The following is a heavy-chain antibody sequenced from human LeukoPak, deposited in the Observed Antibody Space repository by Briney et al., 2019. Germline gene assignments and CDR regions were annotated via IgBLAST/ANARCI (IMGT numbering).Heavy chain of an antibody. CDR3: ARDLGYYYDSSGYYDHDAFDI. V-gene: IGHV3-33*01. D-gene: IGHD3-22*01. Sequence: GGSLRLSCAASGFTFSSYGMHWVRQAPGKGLGWVAVIWYDGSNKYYADSVKGRFTISRDNSKNTLYLQMNSLRAEDTAVYYCARDLGYYYDSSGYYDHDAFDIWGQGTMVTVSS. CDR1: GFTFSSYG. J-gene: IGHJ3*02. CDR2: IWYDGSNK.